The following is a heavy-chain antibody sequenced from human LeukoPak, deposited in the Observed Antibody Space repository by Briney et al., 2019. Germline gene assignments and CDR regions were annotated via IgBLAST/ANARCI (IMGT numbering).Heavy chain of an antibody. D-gene: IGHD3-16*01. V-gene: IGHV1-69*02. J-gene: IGHJ6*02. CDR2: TIPIVGVE. CDR1: GGTFSKNS. CDR3: ARVKAVGVPVAIDAYFDYGMDV. Sequence: ASVKVSCKVSGGTFSKNSISWVRQAPGQGLEWVGRTIPIVGVEHYAQKFQGRVTITADMSTSTAYMDLSSLRSDDTAVYYCARVKAVGVPVAIDAYFDYGMDVWGQGTTVIVSS.